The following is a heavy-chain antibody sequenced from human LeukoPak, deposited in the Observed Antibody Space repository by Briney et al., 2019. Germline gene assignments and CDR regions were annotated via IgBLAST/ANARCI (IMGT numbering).Heavy chain of an antibody. V-gene: IGHV1-69*13. D-gene: IGHD3-9*01. CDR2: IIPIFGTA. Sequence: SVKVSCKAPGGTFSSYAISWVRQAPGQGLEWMGEIIPIFGTANYAQKFQGRVTITADESTSTAYMELSSLRSEDTAVYYCASRFYDILTGYGNYFDYWGQGTLVTVSS. CDR3: ASRFYDILTGYGNYFDY. CDR1: GGTFSSYA. J-gene: IGHJ4*02.